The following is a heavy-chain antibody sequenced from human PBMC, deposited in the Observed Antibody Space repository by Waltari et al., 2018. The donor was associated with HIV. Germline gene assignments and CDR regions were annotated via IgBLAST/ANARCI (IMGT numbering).Heavy chain of an antibody. CDR1: RDSVTTGHSY. V-gene: IGHV4-61*03. CDR2: LFYTEFTLSL. J-gene: IGHJ6*02. D-gene: IGHD3-9*01. CDR3: ASGRILTGYRGTDYYYGMDV. Sequence: QVHLQESRPGLVRPSDTLSLTCTVSRDSVTTGHSYWSWIRQTPGKGLEWIGSLFYTEFTLSLRYHPSLESRGTISVATSRNPVSMNLTSVTAADAAVYVCASGRILTGYRGTDYYYGMDVWGQGTTVAVSS.